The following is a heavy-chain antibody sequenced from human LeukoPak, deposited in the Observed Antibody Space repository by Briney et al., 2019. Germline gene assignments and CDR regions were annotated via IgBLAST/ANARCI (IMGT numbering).Heavy chain of an antibody. Sequence: PGGSLRLSCAASGFTFSSYAMHWVRQAPGKGLEWVAVISYDGGNKYYADSVKGRFTISRDNSKNTLYLQMNSLRAEDTAVYYCAKDLIRVGATYFDYWGQGTLVTVSS. CDR2: ISYDGGNK. J-gene: IGHJ4*02. CDR3: AKDLIRVGATYFDY. D-gene: IGHD1-26*01. V-gene: IGHV3-30-3*01. CDR1: GFTFSSYA.